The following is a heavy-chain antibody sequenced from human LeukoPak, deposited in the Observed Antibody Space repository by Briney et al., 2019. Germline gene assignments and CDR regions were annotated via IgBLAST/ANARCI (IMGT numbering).Heavy chain of an antibody. CDR1: GGSISSYY. CDR3: ARDRWYYYDSSGYTYFDY. Sequence: SETLSLTCTVSGGSISSYYWSWIRQPPGKGLEWIGYIYYSGSTNYNPSLKSRVTISVDTSKNQFSLKLSSVTAADTAVYYCARDRWYYYDSSGYTYFDYWGQGTLVTVSS. J-gene: IGHJ4*02. D-gene: IGHD3-22*01. V-gene: IGHV4-59*12. CDR2: IYYSGST.